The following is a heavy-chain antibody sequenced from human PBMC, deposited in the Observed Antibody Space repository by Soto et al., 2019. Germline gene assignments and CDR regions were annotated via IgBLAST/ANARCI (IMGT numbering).Heavy chain of an antibody. V-gene: IGHV1-2*02. CDR2: INPNSGRA. D-gene: IGHD3-22*01. CDR3: ARGTCYYYDSRAYSFDI. CDR1: GYTFTGYY. Sequence: ASVKVSCKASGYTFTGYYMHWVRQAPGQGLEWMGWINPNSGRANYAQKFQGRVTITTDASTSTAYMELSSLRSEDTAVYYCARGTCYYYDSRAYSFDIWGPGTMVTV. J-gene: IGHJ3*02.